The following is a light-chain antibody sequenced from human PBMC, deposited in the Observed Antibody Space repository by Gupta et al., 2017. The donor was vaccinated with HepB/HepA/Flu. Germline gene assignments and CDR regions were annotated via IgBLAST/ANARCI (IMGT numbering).Light chain of an antibody. Sequence: DIQLTQSPSFLSASVGDRDTITCRASQGITNHLGWYQQKPGKAPKLLIHSASILQSGVPSRFSGSGSGTEFTLTISSLQPEDFATYYCQQRNSYPLTFGGGTKVEI. CDR2: SAS. V-gene: IGKV1-9*01. CDR1: QGITNH. J-gene: IGKJ4*01. CDR3: QQRNSYPLT.